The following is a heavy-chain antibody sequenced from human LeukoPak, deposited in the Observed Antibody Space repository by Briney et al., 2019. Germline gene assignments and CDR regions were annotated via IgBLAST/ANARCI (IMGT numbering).Heavy chain of an antibody. D-gene: IGHD3-10*01. CDR3: ARGSYYGSVLIPPAGP. Sequence: PGGSLRLSCAASGFTFSSYGMHWVRQAPGKGLEWVAFIRYDGSNKYYADSVKGRFTISRDNSKNTLYLQMNSLRAEDTAVYYCARGSYYGSVLIPPAGPWGQGTLVTVSS. CDR2: IRYDGSNK. V-gene: IGHV3-30*02. J-gene: IGHJ5*02. CDR1: GFTFSSYG.